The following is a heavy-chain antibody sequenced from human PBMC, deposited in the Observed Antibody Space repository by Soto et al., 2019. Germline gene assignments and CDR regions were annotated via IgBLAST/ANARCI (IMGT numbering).Heavy chain of an antibody. CDR3: ARGFVRSTSSSGERWFDX. CDR2: INHSGST. Sequence: PSETLSLTCAVYGGSFSGYYWSWIRQPPGKGLEWIGEINHSGSTNYNPSLKSRVTISVDTSKNQFSLKLSSVTAADTAVYYCARGFVRSTSSSGERWFDXWGQGTLVTVSS. V-gene: IGHV4-34*01. CDR1: GGSFSGYY. D-gene: IGHD2-2*01. J-gene: IGHJ5*02.